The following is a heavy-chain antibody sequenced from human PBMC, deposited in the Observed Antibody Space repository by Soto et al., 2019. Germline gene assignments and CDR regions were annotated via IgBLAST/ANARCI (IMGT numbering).Heavy chain of an antibody. CDR1: GYSFTSYW. CDR3: AKPGSNSSGWNYGMDV. J-gene: IGHJ6*02. V-gene: IGHV5-51*01. Sequence: GESLKISCKGSGYSFTSYWIGWVRQMPGKGLEWMGIIYPGDSDTRYSPSFQGQVTISADKSISTAYLQWSSLKASDTAMYYCAKPGSNSSGWNYGMDVGGQGTTVPVSS. D-gene: IGHD6-25*01. CDR2: IYPGDSDT.